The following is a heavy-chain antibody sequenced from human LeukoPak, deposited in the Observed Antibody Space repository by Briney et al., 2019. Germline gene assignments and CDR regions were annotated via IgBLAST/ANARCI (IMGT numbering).Heavy chain of an antibody. J-gene: IGHJ3*01. Sequence: GGSLRLSCVVSGLSLSKYGMHWVRPAPGKGLEWVAAIWQDGSNKYYADSVKGRFSISRDNSKNTLYLQMNSLRVEDTAMYYCVTHYKWDLLVHAFDFWGQGTMVTVSS. CDR3: VTHYKWDLLVHAFDF. D-gene: IGHD1-26*01. CDR1: GLSLSKYG. V-gene: IGHV3-33*01. CDR2: IWQDGSNK.